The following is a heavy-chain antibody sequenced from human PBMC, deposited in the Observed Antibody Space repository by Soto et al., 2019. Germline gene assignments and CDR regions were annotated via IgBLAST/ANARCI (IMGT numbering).Heavy chain of an antibody. D-gene: IGHD3-10*01. J-gene: IGHJ4*02. CDR1: GFIFSKYV. Sequence: QVQLVESGGGVVRPGRSLRLTCAASGFIFSKYVMYLVRQSPGKGLEWVAFMSYDGTTKSYAVSVKGRFTICRDNSQNTLYLQMNSLRPEDTGVYYCAREVLWSRYFDYWGQGTLVTVSS. CDR3: AREVLWSRYFDY. CDR2: MSYDGTTK. V-gene: IGHV3-30-3*01.